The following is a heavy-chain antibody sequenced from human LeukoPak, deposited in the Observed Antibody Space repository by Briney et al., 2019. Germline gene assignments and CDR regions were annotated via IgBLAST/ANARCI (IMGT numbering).Heavy chain of an antibody. CDR1: GFTFSSYA. J-gene: IGHJ3*02. V-gene: IGHV3-23*01. CDR3: AKVIVLVSSPEHAFDI. Sequence: GGSLRLSCAASGFTFSSYAMSWVRQAPGKGLEWVSAISGSGGSTYYADSVKGRFTSSRDNSKNTLYLQMNSLRAEDTAVYYCAKVIVLVSSPEHAFDIWGQGTMVTVSS. CDR2: ISGSGGST. D-gene: IGHD3-16*02.